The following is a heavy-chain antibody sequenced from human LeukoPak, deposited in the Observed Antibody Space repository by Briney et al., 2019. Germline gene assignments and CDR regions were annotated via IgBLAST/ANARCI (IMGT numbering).Heavy chain of an antibody. CDR2: ISWNSGSI. CDR1: GFTFDDYA. CDR3: AKDLYSYGFHYFDY. Sequence: PGRSLRLSCAASGFTFDDYAMHWVRQAPGKGLEWVSGISWNSGSIGYADSVKGRFTISRDNAKNSLYLQMNSLRAEDTALYYCAKDLYSYGFHYFDYWGQGTLVTVSS. V-gene: IGHV3-9*01. D-gene: IGHD5-18*01. J-gene: IGHJ4*02.